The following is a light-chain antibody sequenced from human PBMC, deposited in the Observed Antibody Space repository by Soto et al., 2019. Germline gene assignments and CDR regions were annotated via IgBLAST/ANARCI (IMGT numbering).Light chain of an antibody. CDR1: QSVRSSY. Sequence: EIVLTQSPDTLSLSPGESATLSCRASQSVRSSYLAWYQQTPGQTPRLLIYAASSRATGIPDRFSGSGSGTDFSLTISRLEAEDFAVYYCQQYGGSRTFGQGTRLEIK. CDR2: AAS. J-gene: IGKJ5*01. V-gene: IGKV3-20*01. CDR3: QQYGGSRT.